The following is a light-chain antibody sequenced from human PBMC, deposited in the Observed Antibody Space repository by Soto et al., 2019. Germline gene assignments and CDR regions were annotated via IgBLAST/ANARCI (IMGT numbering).Light chain of an antibody. CDR1: QSVSIK. CDR3: TQRTNWPLNP. V-gene: IGKV3D-15*01. Sequence: EIVMTQSPATLSVSPGERATLSCRASQSVSIKLAWYQQKPGQAPRLLIYDTSTRATGIPARFSGSGSGTDFTINIRSLEPEDFAIYYCTQRTNWPLNPFCQGKRVEIK. CDR2: DTS. J-gene: IGKJ5*01.